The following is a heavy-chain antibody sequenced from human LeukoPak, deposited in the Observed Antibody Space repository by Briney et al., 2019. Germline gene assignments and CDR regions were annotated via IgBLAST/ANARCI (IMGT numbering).Heavy chain of an antibody. Sequence: GGSLRLSCAASGVTFSRYAMSWVRQAPGKGLECVSAISGSGGSTFYADSVKCRFIISRDNSKNTLYMQMNSLRAEETAVYYCAKGSYGTMVRGGNFDYWGQGTLVTVSS. J-gene: IGHJ4*02. CDR2: ISGSGGST. V-gene: IGHV3-23*01. CDR3: AKGSYGTMVRGGNFDY. D-gene: IGHD3-10*01. CDR1: GVTFSRYA.